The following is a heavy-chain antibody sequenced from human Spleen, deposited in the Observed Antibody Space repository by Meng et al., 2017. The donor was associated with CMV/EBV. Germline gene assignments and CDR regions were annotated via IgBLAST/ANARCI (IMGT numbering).Heavy chain of an antibody. CDR1: GYTFTNYD. V-gene: IGHV1-18*01. Sequence: ASVKVSCKASGYTFTNYDINWVRQATGQGLEWMGWISAYNGNTIYAQNLQGRVTMTTDTSTSTAYMELRSLRSDDTAVYYCARVPGSRYYFDYWGQGTLVTVSS. CDR2: ISAYNGNT. D-gene: IGHD2-15*01. J-gene: IGHJ4*02. CDR3: ARVPGSRYYFDY.